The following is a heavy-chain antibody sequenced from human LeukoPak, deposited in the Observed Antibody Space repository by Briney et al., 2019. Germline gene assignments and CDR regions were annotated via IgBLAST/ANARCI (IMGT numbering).Heavy chain of an antibody. CDR1: GFNFNTYW. V-gene: IGHV3-7*01. CDR2: IKQDGSEK. Sequence: GGSLRLSCAASGFNFNTYWMSWVRQAPGKGLEWVANIKQDGSEKFYGDSMKGRFTISRDNSKNSLYLQVNSLRAEDTAVYYCARVLGYYDSSGYSVNDAFDIWGQGTMVTVSS. D-gene: IGHD3-22*01. J-gene: IGHJ3*02. CDR3: ARVLGYYDSSGYSVNDAFDI.